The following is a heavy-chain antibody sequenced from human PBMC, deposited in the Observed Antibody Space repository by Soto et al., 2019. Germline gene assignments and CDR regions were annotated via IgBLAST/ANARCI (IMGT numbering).Heavy chain of an antibody. D-gene: IGHD2-21*02. J-gene: IGHJ4*02. CDR3: AKDDGSGDGLWLFSD. CDR1: GFSFSKYA. Sequence: GGSLRLSCAASGFSFSKYAMIWVRQAPGKGQEWVSGITGSGGTIEYGASVKGRFTISRDNSKNTVYLQMNSLRAEDTAIYYCAKDDGSGDGLWLFSDRGQGTLVTVSS. CDR2: ITGSGGTI. V-gene: IGHV3-23*01.